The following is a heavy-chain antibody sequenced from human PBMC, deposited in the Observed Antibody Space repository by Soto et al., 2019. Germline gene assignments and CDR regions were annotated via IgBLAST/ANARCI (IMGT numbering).Heavy chain of an antibody. CDR3: ARQNQDLFGDNWLDP. CDR1: GYSFTSYW. V-gene: IGHV5-51*01. D-gene: IGHD3-16*01. CDR2: IYPGDSDT. Sequence: GESLKISCKGSGYSFTSYWIGWVRQMPGKGLEWMGIIYPGDSDTRYSPSFQGQVTISADKSISTAYLQWSSLKASDTAMYYCARQNQDLFGDNWLDPWGQGTMVTVYS. J-gene: IGHJ5*02.